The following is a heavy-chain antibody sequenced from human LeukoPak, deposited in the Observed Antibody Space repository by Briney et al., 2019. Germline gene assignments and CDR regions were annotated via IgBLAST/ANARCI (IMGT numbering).Heavy chain of an antibody. D-gene: IGHD3-3*01. V-gene: IGHV3-9*01. CDR1: GFTFDDYA. J-gene: IGHJ4*02. CDR2: ISWNSGSI. Sequence: HPGGSLRLSCAASGFTFDDYAMHWVRQPPGKGLEWVSGISWNSGSIGYADSVKGRFTISRDNAKNSLYLQMNSLRAEDTAVYYCAKEGTIFGVVINYWGQGTLVTVSS. CDR3: AKEGTIFGVVINY.